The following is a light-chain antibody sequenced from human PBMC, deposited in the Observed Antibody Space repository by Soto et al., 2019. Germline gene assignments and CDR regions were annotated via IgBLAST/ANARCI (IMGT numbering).Light chain of an antibody. Sequence: ALTQPASVPGSPGQSITISCTGTSSDIGAYKYVSWYQQHPGRAPKLMIYEVIHRPSGVSSRFSGSKSGKTASLSISGLQADDEADYYCSSYTSSRTLVFGGGTKVTVL. CDR1: SSDIGAYKY. CDR3: SSYTSSRTLV. J-gene: IGLJ2*01. V-gene: IGLV2-14*01. CDR2: EVI.